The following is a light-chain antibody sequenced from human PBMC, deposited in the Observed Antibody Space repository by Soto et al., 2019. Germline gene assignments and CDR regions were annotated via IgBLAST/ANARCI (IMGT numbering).Light chain of an antibody. CDR2: DAS. Sequence: EIVLTQSPATLSLSPGERATLSCRASQSVSSYLAWYQQKPGQAPRLLIYDASNRATGIPARFSGSGSGTDFTLTISSLEPEYFAVYYCQQRSNLWTFGQGTKVEIK. CDR1: QSVSSY. J-gene: IGKJ1*01. CDR3: QQRSNLWT. V-gene: IGKV3-11*01.